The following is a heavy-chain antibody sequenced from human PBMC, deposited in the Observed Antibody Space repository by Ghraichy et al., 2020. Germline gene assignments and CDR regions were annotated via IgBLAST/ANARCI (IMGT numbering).Heavy chain of an antibody. CDR1: GFTVSSNY. J-gene: IGHJ4*02. D-gene: IGHD1-26*01. CDR2: IYSGGST. V-gene: IGHV3-53*01. CDR3: ARPDLYSGGDY. Sequence: GGSLRLSCAASGFTVSSNYMSWVRQAPGKGLEWVSVIYSGGSTYYADSVKGRFTISRDNSKNTLYLQMNSLRAEDTAVYYCARPDLYSGGDYWGQGTLVTVSS.